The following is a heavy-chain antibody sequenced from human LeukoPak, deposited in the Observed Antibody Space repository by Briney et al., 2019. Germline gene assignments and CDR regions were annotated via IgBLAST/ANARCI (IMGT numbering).Heavy chain of an antibody. J-gene: IGHJ4*02. CDR3: AREGCSGGSCYHADY. V-gene: IGHV3-30*02. CDR1: GFTFSSYG. Sequence: PGGSLRLSCAASGFTFSSYGMHWVRQAPGKGLEWVAFIRYDGSNKYYADSVKGRFTISRDNAKNSLYLQMNSLRAEDTAVYYCAREGCSGGSCYHADYWGQGTLVTVSS. D-gene: IGHD2-15*01. CDR2: IRYDGSNK.